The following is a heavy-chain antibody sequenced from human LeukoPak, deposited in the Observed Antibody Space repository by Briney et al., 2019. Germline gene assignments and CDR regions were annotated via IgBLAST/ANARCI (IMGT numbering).Heavy chain of an antibody. V-gene: IGHV3-30*02. CDR2: IRYDGSNK. Sequence: GGSLRLSCAASGFTFSSYGMHWVRQAPGKGLEWVAFIRYDGSNKYYADSVKGRFTISRDNSKNTLYLQMNSLRAEDTAVYYCAKGSVHCSSSSCYSWNWYFDLWGRGTLVTVSS. D-gene: IGHD2-2*01. CDR3: AKGSVHCSSSSCYSWNWYFDL. CDR1: GFTFSSYG. J-gene: IGHJ2*01.